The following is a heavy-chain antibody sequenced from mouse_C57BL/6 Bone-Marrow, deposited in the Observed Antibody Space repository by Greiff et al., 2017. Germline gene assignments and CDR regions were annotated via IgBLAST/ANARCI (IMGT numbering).Heavy chain of an antibody. CDR1: GYTFTSYW. Sequence: QVQLQQPGAELVKPGASVKLSCKASGYTFTSYWMHWVKQRPGQGLEWIGMIHPNSGSTNYNEKLKSKATLTVDKSSSTAYMQLSSLTSEDSAVYYCARGYGSSLDYWGRGTTLTVSS. CDR3: ARGYGSSLDY. CDR2: IHPNSGST. D-gene: IGHD1-1*01. J-gene: IGHJ2*01. V-gene: IGHV1-64*01.